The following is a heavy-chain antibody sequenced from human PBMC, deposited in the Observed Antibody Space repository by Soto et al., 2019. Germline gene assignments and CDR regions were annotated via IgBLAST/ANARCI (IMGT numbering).Heavy chain of an antibody. CDR2: INHSGST. J-gene: IGHJ5*02. CDR3: ARARIVVVPAARYNWFDP. Sequence: QVQLQQWGAGLLKPSETLSLTCAVYGGSFSGYYWSWIRQPPGKGLEWIGEINHSGSTNYNPSLKSRAPIAVDTSKNQFSLKLSSVTAADTAVYYCARARIVVVPAARYNWFDPWGQGTLVTVSS. CDR1: GGSFSGYY. D-gene: IGHD2-2*01. V-gene: IGHV4-34*01.